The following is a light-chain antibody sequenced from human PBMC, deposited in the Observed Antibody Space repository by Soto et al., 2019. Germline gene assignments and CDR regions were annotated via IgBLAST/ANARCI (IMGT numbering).Light chain of an antibody. CDR2: WAS. V-gene: IGKV4-1*01. CDR3: QEYYSTLGT. Sequence: DIVMTQSPDSLAVSLGERATINCKSSQSVLYSSNNKNYLAWYQQKPGQPPILLIYWASTRESGVPDRFSGSGSGTDFTLTISSLQAEDVAVYYCQEYYSTLGTFGQGTKVEIK. J-gene: IGKJ1*01. CDR1: QSVLYSSNNKNY.